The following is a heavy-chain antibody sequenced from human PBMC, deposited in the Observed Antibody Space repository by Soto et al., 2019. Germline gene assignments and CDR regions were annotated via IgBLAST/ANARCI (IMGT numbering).Heavy chain of an antibody. Sequence: ASVKVSCKASGYTFTGYYMHWVRQAPGQGLEWMGWINPNSGGTNYAQKFQGWVTMTRDTSISTAYMELSRLRSDDTAVYYCARAEAGIAAAGLIYYYYYGMDVWGQGTTVTVSS. J-gene: IGHJ6*02. CDR3: ARAEAGIAAAGLIYYYYYGMDV. V-gene: IGHV1-2*04. CDR2: INPNSGGT. CDR1: GYTFTGYY. D-gene: IGHD6-13*01.